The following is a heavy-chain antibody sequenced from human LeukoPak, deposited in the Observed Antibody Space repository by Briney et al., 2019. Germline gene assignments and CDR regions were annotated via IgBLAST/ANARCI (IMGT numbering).Heavy chain of an antibody. CDR3: TRSFFSYGYFDY. CDR1: GFSVSDNY. D-gene: IGHD5-18*01. Sequence: GGSLRLSCAASGFSVSDNYMSWVRQAPGKGLEWVSVIYSGGNTYYADSVKGRFTISRDNSKSTLHLQMNSLRAEDTAVYYYTRSFFSYGYFDYWGQGTLVTVSS. CDR2: IYSGGNT. J-gene: IGHJ4*02. V-gene: IGHV3-53*01.